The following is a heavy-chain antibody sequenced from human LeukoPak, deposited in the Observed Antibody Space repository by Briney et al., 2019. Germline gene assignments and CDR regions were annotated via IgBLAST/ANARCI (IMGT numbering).Heavy chain of an antibody. CDR2: IRYDGSNK. J-gene: IGHJ6*03. CDR3: AKVASKYQLPTYYYYYYMDV. D-gene: IGHD2-2*01. V-gene: IGHV3-30*02. CDR1: GFTFSSYG. Sequence: GGSLRLSCAASGFTFSSYGMHWVRQAPGKGLEWVAFIRYDGSNKYYADSVKGRFTISRDNSKNTLYLQMNSLRAEDTAVYYCAKVASKYQLPTYYYYYYMDVWGKGTTVTISS.